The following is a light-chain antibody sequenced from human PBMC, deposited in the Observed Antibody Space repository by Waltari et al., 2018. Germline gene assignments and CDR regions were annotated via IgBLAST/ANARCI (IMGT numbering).Light chain of an antibody. Sequence: EIVMTQSPATLSVSPGERATLSCRASQSVSSNLAWYQQKPGQAPRLLIYGASTRATGIPARFSGSGSGTEFTLTICSLQSEDFAVYYCQQYNNWPPERTFGQGTKVEIK. CDR2: GAS. J-gene: IGKJ1*01. CDR3: QQYNNWPPERT. CDR1: QSVSSN. V-gene: IGKV3-15*01.